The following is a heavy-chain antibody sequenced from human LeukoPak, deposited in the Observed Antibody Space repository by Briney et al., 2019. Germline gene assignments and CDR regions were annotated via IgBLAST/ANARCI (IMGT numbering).Heavy chain of an antibody. V-gene: IGHV1-24*01. D-gene: IGHD2-8*02. CDR2: FDPEDGET. Sequence: ASVKVTCKVFGYTLTELSMHWVRQAPGKGLEWMGGFDPEDGETIYAQKFQGRVTMTEDTSTDTAYMELSSLRSEDTAVYYCARELVGPKIMDVWGQGTMVTVSS. CDR3: ARELVGPKIMDV. J-gene: IGHJ6*02. CDR1: GYTLTELS.